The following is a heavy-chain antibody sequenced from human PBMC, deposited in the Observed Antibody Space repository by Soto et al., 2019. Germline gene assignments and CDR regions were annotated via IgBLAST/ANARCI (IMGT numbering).Heavy chain of an antibody. Sequence: EVQLVESGGGLVQPGGSLRLSCAASGFTFSNYWMTWVRQAPGKGPEWVANIIKDGSEKSYVDSVKGRFTISRDNAKNSLYLEMNSLRVEDTAVYYGVRDWGGLGYWGQGTLVSVSS. CDR1: GFTFSNYW. CDR3: VRDWGGLGY. J-gene: IGHJ4*02. CDR2: IIKDGSEK. V-gene: IGHV3-7*03. D-gene: IGHD3-10*01.